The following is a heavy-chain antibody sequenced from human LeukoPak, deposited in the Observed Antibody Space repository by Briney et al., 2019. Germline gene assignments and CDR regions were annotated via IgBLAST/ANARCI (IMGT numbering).Heavy chain of an antibody. Sequence: ASVKVSCKASGYTFTSYDINWVRQAAGQGLEWRGWMNPNSGNTGYAQKFQGRVTMTRNTSISTAYMELSSLRSEDTAVYYCAREGVSWYSYGMDVWGQGTTVTVSS. CDR3: AREGVSWYSYGMDV. D-gene: IGHD6-13*01. CDR1: GYTFTSYD. V-gene: IGHV1-8*01. J-gene: IGHJ6*02. CDR2: MNPNSGNT.